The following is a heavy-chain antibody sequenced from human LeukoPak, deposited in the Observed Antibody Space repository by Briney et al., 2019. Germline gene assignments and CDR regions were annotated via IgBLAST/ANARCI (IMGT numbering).Heavy chain of an antibody. Sequence: GGSLRLSCTVSDFTFSDHYIDWVRQAPGKGLEWVANIKQDGSEKYYVDSVKGRFTISRDNAKNSLYLQMNSLRAEDTAVYYCARDSSGWYYFDYWGQGTLVTVSS. CDR1: DFTFSDHY. CDR2: IKQDGSEK. CDR3: ARDSSGWYYFDY. J-gene: IGHJ4*02. V-gene: IGHV3-7*03. D-gene: IGHD6-19*01.